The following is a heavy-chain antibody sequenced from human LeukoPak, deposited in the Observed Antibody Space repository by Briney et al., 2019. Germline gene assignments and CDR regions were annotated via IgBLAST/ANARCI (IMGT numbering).Heavy chain of an antibody. CDR1: GYTFTSYY. CDR3: ARDRASGSYQVSFCYDLDV. V-gene: IGHV1-46*01. Sequence: ASVKVSCKASGYTFTSYYIHWVRQAPGQGLAWMGVIYPSGGSTTYAQNFQGRVTMTTDTSTSTVYMELSSLRSEDTAVYYCARDRASGSYQVSFCYDLDVWGLGTTVTVSS. CDR2: IYPSGGST. J-gene: IGHJ6*02. D-gene: IGHD3-10*01.